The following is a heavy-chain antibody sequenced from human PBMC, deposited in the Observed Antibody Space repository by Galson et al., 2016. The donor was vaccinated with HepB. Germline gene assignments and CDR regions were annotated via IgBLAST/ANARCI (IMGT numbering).Heavy chain of an antibody. CDR1: GFTFTTYE. D-gene: IGHD6-19*01. CDR2: ISSYGSTI. Sequence: SLRLSCAAPGFTFTTYEMTWVRQAPGKGLEWISYISSYGSTIYYADSVKGRFTISRDNAENSLYLQMNSLRAEDTAVYYCARVRWLEPLDYWGQGTLVTVSS. J-gene: IGHJ4*02. V-gene: IGHV3-48*03. CDR3: ARVRWLEPLDY.